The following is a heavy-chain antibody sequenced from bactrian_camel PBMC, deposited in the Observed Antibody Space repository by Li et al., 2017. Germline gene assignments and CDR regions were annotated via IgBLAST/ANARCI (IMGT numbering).Heavy chain of an antibody. CDR1: GFTFARYA. CDR3: AKALGGGNYYTGEYGY. CDR2: IAPSGART. Sequence: HVQLVESGGGLVQPGGSLRLSCAASGFTFARYAMTWARQAPGKGLEWVSHIAPSGARTYYAVSVKGRFTISRDDAKNTLYLQMNSLKSEDTALYYCAKALGGGNYYTGEYGYWGQGTQVTVS. D-gene: IGHD2*01. V-gene: IGHV3S1*01. J-gene: IGHJ4*01.